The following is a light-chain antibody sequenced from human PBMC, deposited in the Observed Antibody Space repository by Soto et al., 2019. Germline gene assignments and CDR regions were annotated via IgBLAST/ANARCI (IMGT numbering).Light chain of an antibody. Sequence: EIVLTQSPGTLSLPPGERATLSCRASQSVSSSYLAWYQQKPGQAPRLLIYGASSRATGIPGRFSGSGSGTDFTRTISRLEPEDFAVYYCQQYGSSPLTFGGGTKVEIK. V-gene: IGKV3-20*01. J-gene: IGKJ4*01. CDR3: QQYGSSPLT. CDR2: GAS. CDR1: QSVSSSY.